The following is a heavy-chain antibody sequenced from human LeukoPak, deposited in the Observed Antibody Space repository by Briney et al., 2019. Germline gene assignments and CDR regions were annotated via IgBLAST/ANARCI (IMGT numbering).Heavy chain of an antibody. V-gene: IGHV3-30*18. Sequence: PGRSLRLSCAASGFTFSTYGMHWVRQAPGKGLEWVAVISYDASDKYYADSVKGRFTISRDNSKNTVYLQMNSLRAEDTAVYYCAKSHIAVAGKGPYYYGMDVWGQGTTVTVSS. CDR2: ISYDASDK. D-gene: IGHD6-19*01. J-gene: IGHJ6*02. CDR3: AKSHIAVAGKGPYYYGMDV. CDR1: GFTFSTYG.